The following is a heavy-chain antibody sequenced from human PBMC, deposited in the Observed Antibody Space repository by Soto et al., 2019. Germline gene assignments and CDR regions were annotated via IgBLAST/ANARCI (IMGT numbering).Heavy chain of an antibody. Sequence: QVQLVQSGTEVKKPGSSVNVSCKVSGGNFNNYAISWVRQAPGQGLEWVGRIMPIFGAAHYAPSLQGRVTIIADASVTTAYMELSSLRSDDTAIYYCARENKELVRGAFDNWGQGTLVTVSS. V-gene: IGHV1-69*01. CDR1: GGNFNNYA. J-gene: IGHJ4*02. CDR2: IMPIFGAA. D-gene: IGHD3-10*01. CDR3: ARENKELVRGAFDN.